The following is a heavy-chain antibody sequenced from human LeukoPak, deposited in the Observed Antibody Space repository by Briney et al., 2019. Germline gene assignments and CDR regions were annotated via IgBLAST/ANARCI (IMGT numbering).Heavy chain of an antibody. CDR1: GFTFSSSA. V-gene: IGHV3-23*01. CDR3: AKVIGYCTSTSCHYYFDY. CDR2: ISGSDSST. D-gene: IGHD2-2*01. J-gene: IGHJ4*02. Sequence: GGSLRLSCAASGFTFSSSAMSWVRQAPGKGLEWVSTISGSDSSTYYADSVKGRFTISRDNSKNTLYLQMNSLRAEDTAVYHCAKVIGYCTSTSCHYYFDYWGQGTLVTVSS.